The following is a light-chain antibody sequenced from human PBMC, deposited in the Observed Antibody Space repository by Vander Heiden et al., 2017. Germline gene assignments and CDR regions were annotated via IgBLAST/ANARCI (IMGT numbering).Light chain of an antibody. V-gene: IGLV2-14*01. Sequence: QSALTQPASVSGSLGQSITISCTGTSSNVGGYNYVSWYQQHPGKAPKLIIYEVSNRPSGVSNRFSGSKSGNTASLTISGLQAEDEADYYCSSYTSSSTPVVFGGGTKLTVL. CDR1: SSNVGGYNY. CDR3: SSYTSSSTPVV. CDR2: EVS. J-gene: IGLJ2*01.